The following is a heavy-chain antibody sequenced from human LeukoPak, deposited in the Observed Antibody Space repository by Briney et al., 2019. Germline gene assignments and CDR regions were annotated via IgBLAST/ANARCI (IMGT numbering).Heavy chain of an antibody. D-gene: IGHD2-2*01. CDR3: AKDLDCSSTSCYPDY. Sequence: GGSLRLSCAASGFTFSSYAMSWVRQAPGKGLEWVSAMSGSGGSTYYADSVKGRFTISRDNSKNTLYLQMNSLRAEDTAVYYRAKDLDCSSTSCYPDYWGQGTLVTVSS. J-gene: IGHJ4*02. V-gene: IGHV3-23*01. CDR2: MSGSGGST. CDR1: GFTFSSYA.